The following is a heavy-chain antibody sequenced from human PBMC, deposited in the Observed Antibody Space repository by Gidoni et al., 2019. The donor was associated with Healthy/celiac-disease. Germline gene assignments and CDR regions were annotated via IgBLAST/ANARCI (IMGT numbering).Heavy chain of an antibody. J-gene: IGHJ3*02. CDR1: GYTFTSYY. D-gene: IGHD2-2*01. CDR3: ARVGGDIVVVPAATGAFDI. CDR2: INPSCGST. Sequence: QVQLVQSGAEVKKPGASVKVSCKASGYTFTSYYMHWVRQAPGQGLEWMGIINPSCGSTSYAQKFQGRVTMTRDTSPSTVYMELSSLRSEDTAVYYCARVGGDIVVVPAATGAFDIWGQGTMVTVSS. V-gene: IGHV1-46*01.